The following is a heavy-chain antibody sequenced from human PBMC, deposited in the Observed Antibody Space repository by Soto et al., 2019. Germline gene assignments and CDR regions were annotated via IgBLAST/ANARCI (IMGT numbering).Heavy chain of an antibody. CDR3: AKDRYCSGGNCSYDAFDV. J-gene: IGHJ3*01. Sequence: LRLSCAASGFTFSNYGMHWVRQAPGKGLEWVAVISYVGGDEYYADSVKGRFTISRDNSKNTLYLQMNSLRAEDAAVYYCAKDRYCSGGNCSYDAFDVWGQGTMVTVSS. CDR1: GFTFSNYG. D-gene: IGHD2-15*01. V-gene: IGHV3-30*18. CDR2: ISYVGGDE.